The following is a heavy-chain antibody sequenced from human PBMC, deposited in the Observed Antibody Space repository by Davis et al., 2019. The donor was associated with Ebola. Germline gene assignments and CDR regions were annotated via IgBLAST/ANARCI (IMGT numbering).Heavy chain of an antibody. Sequence: GESLKISCAASGFTFSSYSMNWVRQAPGKGLEWVSSISSSSSYIYYAESVKDRFTISRDNSKNTLYLQMNSLRAEDTAVYYCAKDLAAGSDSVGMDVWGQGTTVTVSS. V-gene: IGHV3-21*04. CDR1: GFTFSSYS. D-gene: IGHD6-13*01. CDR2: ISSSSSYI. CDR3: AKDLAAGSDSVGMDV. J-gene: IGHJ6*02.